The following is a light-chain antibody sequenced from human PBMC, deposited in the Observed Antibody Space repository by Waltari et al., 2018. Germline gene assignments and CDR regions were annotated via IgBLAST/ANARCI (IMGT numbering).Light chain of an antibody. Sequence: EIVLTQSPATLSLSPGAGATLSCRASQSVSNYLAWYQQKPGQAPRLLIYDASNRATGIPARFSGSGSGTDFTLTISSLEPEDFALYYCQQRGSWPLITFGQGTRLEI. CDR1: QSVSNY. J-gene: IGKJ5*01. CDR3: QQRGSWPLIT. CDR2: DAS. V-gene: IGKV3-11*01.